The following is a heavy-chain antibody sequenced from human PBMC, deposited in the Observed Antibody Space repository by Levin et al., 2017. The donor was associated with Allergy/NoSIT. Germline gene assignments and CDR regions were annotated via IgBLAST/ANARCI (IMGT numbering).Heavy chain of an antibody. J-gene: IGHJ4*02. V-gene: IGHV5-51*01. CDR3: ARPLQWGSGWYYFDY. Sequence: GESLKISCQGSGYTFTSYWIGWVRQMPGKGLEWMGIIYPGDSDTTYSPSFQGQVTISADKSISTAYLQWSSLKASDTAMYYCARPLQWGSGWYYFDYWGQGTLVTVS. CDR1: GYTFTSYW. D-gene: IGHD6-19*01. CDR2: IYPGDSDT.